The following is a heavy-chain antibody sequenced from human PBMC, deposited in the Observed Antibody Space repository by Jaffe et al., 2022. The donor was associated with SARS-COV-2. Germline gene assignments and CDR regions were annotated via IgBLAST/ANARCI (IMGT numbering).Heavy chain of an antibody. CDR3: ASHDDSSGIDYYYGMDV. Sequence: EVQLVESGGGLIQPGGSLRLSCAASGFTVSSNYMSWVRQAPGKGLEWVSVIYSGGSTYYADSVKGRFTISRDNSKNTLYLQMNSLRAEDTAVYYCASHDDSSGIDYYYGMDVWGQGTTVTVSS. V-gene: IGHV3-53*01. CDR2: IYSGGST. CDR1: GFTVSSNY. J-gene: IGHJ6*02. D-gene: IGHD3-22*01.